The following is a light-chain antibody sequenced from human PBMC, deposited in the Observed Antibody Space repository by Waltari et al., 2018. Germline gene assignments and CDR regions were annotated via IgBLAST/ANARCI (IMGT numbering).Light chain of an antibody. CDR3: QQRSNWPSLT. CDR1: QSVSSD. Sequence: EIVLTQSPATLSLAPGERATLPCRASQSVSSDLAWYQQKPGQAPRLLINDASNRATGIPARFSGSGSGTDFTLTISSLEPEDFAVYYCQQRSNWPSLTFGGGTKVEIK. CDR2: DAS. J-gene: IGKJ4*01. V-gene: IGKV3-11*01.